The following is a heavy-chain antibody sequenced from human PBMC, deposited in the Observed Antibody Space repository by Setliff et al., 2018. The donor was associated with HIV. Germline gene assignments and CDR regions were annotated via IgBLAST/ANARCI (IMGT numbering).Heavy chain of an antibody. CDR3: VRGRDFIVRHLHFTAGGAYDV. D-gene: IGHD2-21*01. CDR2: IAHSGGT. V-gene: IGHV4-34*01. Sequence: SETLSLTCAFYGESMSGYFWTWIRQSPGMGLEWLGEIAHSGGTNYKSSLKSRLTISVDPSRNQFSLRLTSVTVADTAVYYCVRGRDFIVRHLHFTAGGAYDVWGPGTLVTVSS. CDR1: GESMSGYF. J-gene: IGHJ3*01.